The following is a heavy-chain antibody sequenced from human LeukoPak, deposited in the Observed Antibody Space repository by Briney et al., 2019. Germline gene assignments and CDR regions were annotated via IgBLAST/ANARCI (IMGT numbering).Heavy chain of an antibody. V-gene: IGHV3-30*03. CDR3: AIQAGDFDY. CDR1: GFTFSSYG. CDR2: ISYDGSNK. J-gene: IGHJ4*02. D-gene: IGHD4-17*01. Sequence: GRSLRPSCAASGFTFSSYGMHWVRQAPGKGLEWVAVISYDGSNKYYADSVKGRFTISRDNSKNTLYLQMNSLRAEDTAVYYCAIQAGDFDYRGQGTLVTVSS.